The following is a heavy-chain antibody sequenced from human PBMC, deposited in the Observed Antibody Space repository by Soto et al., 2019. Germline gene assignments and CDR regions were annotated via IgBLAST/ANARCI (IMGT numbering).Heavy chain of an antibody. V-gene: IGHV3-23*01. D-gene: IGHD4-17*01. CDR1: GFTFTNNV. Sequence: EVQLLESGGGLVQPGGSLRLSCAASGFTFTNNVMSWIRQAPGKGLEWVSSISPSGGITYYADSVKGRFTITRDNAKSTLYLQMTSLRAEDTAVYYCGKDCGDATLPDCWGQGALVSVSS. CDR2: ISPSGGIT. CDR3: GKDCGDATLPDC. J-gene: IGHJ4*02.